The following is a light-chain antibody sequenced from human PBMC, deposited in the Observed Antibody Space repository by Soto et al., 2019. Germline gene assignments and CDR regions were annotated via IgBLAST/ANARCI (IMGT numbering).Light chain of an antibody. CDR3: CSYAGSSTFA. CDR1: XXXVGSYNL. Sequence: QSALTQPASVSGSXGXSITIXXXGTXXXVGSYNLVSWYQQHPGKAPKLMIYEGSKRPSGVSNRFSGSKSGNTASLTISGLQAEDEADYYCCSYAGSSTFAFGGGTKLTVL. J-gene: IGLJ2*01. V-gene: IGLV2-23*03. CDR2: EGS.